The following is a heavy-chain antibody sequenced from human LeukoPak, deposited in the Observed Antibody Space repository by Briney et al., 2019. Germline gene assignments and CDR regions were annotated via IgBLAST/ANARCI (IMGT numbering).Heavy chain of an antibody. J-gene: IGHJ4*02. CDR3: ATQGFTYYDSSGYPLHFDY. CDR1: GYTLTELS. V-gene: IGHV1-24*01. CDR2: FNPEDGET. D-gene: IGHD3-22*01. Sequence: EASVKVSCKVSGYTLTELSMHWVRQAPGKGLEWMGGFNPEDGETIYAQKFQGRVTMTEDTSTDTAYMELSRLRSEDTAVYYCATQGFTYYDSSGYPLHFDYWGQGTLVTVSS.